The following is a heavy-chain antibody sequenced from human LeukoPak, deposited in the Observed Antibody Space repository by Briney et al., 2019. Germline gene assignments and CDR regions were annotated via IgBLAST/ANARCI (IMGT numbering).Heavy chain of an antibody. CDR1: GGSFSGYY. Sequence: SETLSLTCAVYGGSFSGYYWSWIRQPPGKGLEWIGYIYYSGSTYYNPSLKSRVTISVDTSKNQFSLKLSSVTAADTAVYYCARCRGCSSTSCYYYFDYWGQGTLVTVSS. V-gene: IGHV4-34*09. CDR3: ARCRGCSSTSCYYYFDY. J-gene: IGHJ4*02. CDR2: IYYSGST. D-gene: IGHD2-2*01.